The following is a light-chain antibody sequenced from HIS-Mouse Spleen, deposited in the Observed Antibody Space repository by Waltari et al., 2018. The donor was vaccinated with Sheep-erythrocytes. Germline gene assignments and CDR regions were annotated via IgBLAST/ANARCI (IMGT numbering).Light chain of an antibody. CDR1: RGSIASNY. J-gene: IGLJ3*02. CDR3: QSYDSSNHGV. Sequence: NFMLTQPHSVSESPGKTVTISCTRSRGSIASNYVQWYQQRPGSAPTTVIYEDNQRPPIDSSSNSASLTISGLKTEDEADYYCQSYDSSNHGVFGGGTKLTVL. V-gene: IGLV6-57*04. CDR2: EDN.